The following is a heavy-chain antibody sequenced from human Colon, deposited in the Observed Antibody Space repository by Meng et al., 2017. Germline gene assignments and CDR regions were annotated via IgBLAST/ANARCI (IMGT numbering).Heavy chain of an antibody. Sequence: QVEAGQAGAEVKKPGSSVKGSCNASGGTFSSYAISWVRQAPGQGLEWMGGIIPIFGTANYAQKFQGRVTITADDSTSTAYMELSSLRSEDTAVYYCARVRGETAAYGDYEGSFDYWGQGTLVTVSS. J-gene: IGHJ4*02. CDR2: IIPIFGTA. CDR1: GGTFSSYA. V-gene: IGHV1-69*01. CDR3: ARVRGETAAYGDYEGSFDY. D-gene: IGHD4-17*01.